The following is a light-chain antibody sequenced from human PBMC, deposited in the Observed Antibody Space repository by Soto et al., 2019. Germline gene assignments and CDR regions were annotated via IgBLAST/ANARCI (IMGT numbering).Light chain of an antibody. CDR1: SSNIGAGYD. J-gene: IGLJ1*01. CDR2: GNI. V-gene: IGLV1-40*01. Sequence: QSLLTQPPSVSGAPGQRVTIACTGSSSNIGAGYDVHWYQQRPGTAPKLLIFGNINRPSGVPDRFSGSKSGTSASLAITGLQAEDEGDYSCQSYDSTMSAGYVVGNWTKVTV. CDR3: QSYDSTMSAGYV.